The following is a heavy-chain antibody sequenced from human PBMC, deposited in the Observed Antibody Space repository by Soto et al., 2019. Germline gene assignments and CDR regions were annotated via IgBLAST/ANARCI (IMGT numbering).Heavy chain of an antibody. D-gene: IGHD6-13*01. J-gene: IGHJ6*02. CDR2: INQDGSKK. CDR3: ARDGSTSWYSYDYHGMDV. V-gene: IGHV3-7*05. CDR1: GFTFRTYW. Sequence: EVQLVESGGGLVQPGGSLRLSCAASGFTFRTYWLSWVRQVPGKGLEWVANINQDGSKKNYMDSVKGRFTISRDNAKNSLYLQMSSLRAEDTALYYCARDGSTSWYSYDYHGMDVWGQGTTVTVSS.